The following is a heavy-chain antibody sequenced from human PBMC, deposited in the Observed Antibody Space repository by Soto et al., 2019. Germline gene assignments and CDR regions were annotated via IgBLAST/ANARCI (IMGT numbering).Heavy chain of an antibody. CDR3: GKNGGSGGYYFDY. J-gene: IGHJ4*02. D-gene: IGHD3-10*01. Sequence: ASVKVSCKASGYTFTGYYMHWVRQAPGQGLEWMGWINPNSGGTNYAQKFQGWVTMTRDTSISTAYMELSRLRYDDPAVYCCGKNGGSGGYYFDYWGQGTLVTVSS. CDR1: GYTFTGYY. V-gene: IGHV1-2*04. CDR2: INPNSGGT.